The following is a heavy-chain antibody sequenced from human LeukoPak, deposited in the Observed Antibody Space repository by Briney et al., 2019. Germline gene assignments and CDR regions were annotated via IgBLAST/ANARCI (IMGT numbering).Heavy chain of an antibody. V-gene: IGHV3-48*04. CDR2: ISSSSSTI. Sequence: PGGSLRLSCAASGFTFSSYSMNWVRQAPGKGLEWVSYISSSSSTIYYADSVKGRSTISRDNAKNSLYLQMNSLRAEDTAVYYCARDGPRTAFDIWGQGTMVTVSS. CDR3: ARDGPRTAFDI. CDR1: GFTFSSYS. J-gene: IGHJ3*02.